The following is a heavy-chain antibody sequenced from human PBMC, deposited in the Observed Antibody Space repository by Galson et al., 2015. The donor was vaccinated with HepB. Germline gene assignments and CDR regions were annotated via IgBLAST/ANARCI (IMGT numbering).Heavy chain of an antibody. CDR2: INHSGST. CDR1: GGSFSGYY. V-gene: IGHV4-34*01. CDR3: ARGLGGYSSSWVLRY. D-gene: IGHD6-13*01. J-gene: IGHJ4*02. Sequence: ETLSLTCAVYGGSFSGYYWSWIRQPPGKGLEWIGEINHSGSTNYNPSLKSRVTISVDTSKNQFSLKLSSVTAADTAVYYCARGLGGYSSSWVLRYWGQGTLVTVSS.